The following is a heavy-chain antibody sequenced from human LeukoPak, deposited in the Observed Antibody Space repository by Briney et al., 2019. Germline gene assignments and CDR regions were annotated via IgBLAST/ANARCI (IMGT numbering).Heavy chain of an antibody. Sequence: PSETLSLTCTVSGYSISSGYYWGWIRQPPGKGLEWIGSIYHSGSTYYNPSLKSRVTISVDTSKNQFSLKLSSVTAADTAVYYCARRGKVNYGSGVDNWFDPWAREPWSPSPQ. J-gene: IGHJ5*02. V-gene: IGHV4-38-2*02. CDR3: ARRGKVNYGSGVDNWFDP. D-gene: IGHD3-10*01. CDR1: GYSISSGYY. CDR2: IYHSGST.